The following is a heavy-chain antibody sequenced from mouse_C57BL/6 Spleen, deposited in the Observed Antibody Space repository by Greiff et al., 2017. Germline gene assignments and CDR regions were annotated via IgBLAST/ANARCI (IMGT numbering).Heavy chain of an antibody. D-gene: IGHD2-5*01. J-gene: IGHJ3*01. CDR2: ISSGSSTI. Sequence: DVQLQESGGGLVKPGGSLKLSCAASGFTFSDYGMHWVRQAPEKGLEWVAYISSGSSTIYYADTVKGRFTISRDNAKNTLFLQMTSLRSEDTAMYYCARGSNYAWFAYWGQGTLVTVSA. CDR3: ARGSNYAWFAY. V-gene: IGHV5-17*01. CDR1: GFTFSDYG.